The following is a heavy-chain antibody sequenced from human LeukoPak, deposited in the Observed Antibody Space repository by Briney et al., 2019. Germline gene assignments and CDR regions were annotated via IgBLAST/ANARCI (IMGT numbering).Heavy chain of an antibody. CDR1: GYSFSVYY. Sequence: ASVKVSCKASGYSFSVYYIQWLRQVPGEGLEWVGWILPHSGDTYYAQKFRGRVTMTTDTSINTAYMELSRLKSDDTGIYICARPPRDLVSAAPFDYWGQGTLVAVSS. CDR3: ARPPRDLVSAAPFDY. V-gene: IGHV1-2*02. J-gene: IGHJ4*02. CDR2: ILPHSGDT. D-gene: IGHD2-2*01.